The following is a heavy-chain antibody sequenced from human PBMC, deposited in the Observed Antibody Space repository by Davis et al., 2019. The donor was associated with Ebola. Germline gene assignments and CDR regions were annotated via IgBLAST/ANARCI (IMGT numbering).Heavy chain of an antibody. D-gene: IGHD5-18*01. J-gene: IGHJ4*02. CDR1: GITFSNYA. CDR2: ISGSNNYI. CDR3: VPGTWI. V-gene: IGHV3-21*01. Sequence: GSLKISCAASGITFSNYAMSWVRQAPGKGLEWVSSISGSNNYIYYTDSVKGRFTISRDNAKNSLYLQMNTLRVEDTAIYYCVPGTWIRGQGTLVTVSS.